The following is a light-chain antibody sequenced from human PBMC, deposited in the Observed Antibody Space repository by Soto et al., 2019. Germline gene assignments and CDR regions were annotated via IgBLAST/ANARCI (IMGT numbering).Light chain of an antibody. CDR2: GAS. Sequence: EIVMTQSPATLSVSPGERATLSCRASQSVSSNLAGYQKKPGQAPRLLIYGASTRATGIPARFSGSGSGTEFTLTISSLQSEEFAVYYCQQYTNWWTVGQGTKVEIK. CDR3: QQYTNWWT. V-gene: IGKV3-15*01. CDR1: QSVSSN. J-gene: IGKJ1*01.